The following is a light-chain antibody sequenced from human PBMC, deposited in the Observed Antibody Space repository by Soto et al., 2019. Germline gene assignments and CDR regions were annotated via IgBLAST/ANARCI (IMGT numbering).Light chain of an antibody. J-gene: IGLJ1*01. V-gene: IGLV2-14*01. Sequence: QSVLTQPVSVSGSRGQSITISCTGTSSDVGGYNYVSWYQQHPGKAPKLMIYEVSTRPSEISNRFSASKSGNTASLTISGLPDEDEAEYYCTSYRSSSTLYVFGSGTKLTVL. CDR3: TSYRSSSTLYV. CDR2: EVS. CDR1: SSDVGGYNY.